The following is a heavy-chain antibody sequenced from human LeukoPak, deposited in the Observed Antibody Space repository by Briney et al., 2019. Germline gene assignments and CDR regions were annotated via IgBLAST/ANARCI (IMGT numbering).Heavy chain of an antibody. CDR1: GASISRYF. Sequence: SVTLSLTCTVSGASISRYFWNWIRQPPGKELEWIGYISSGGSTNYNPSLKSRVTISIDTSKNQFSLKLTSATAADTAVYYCARGDDYKSTLFDYWGQGTLVTVSS. CDR2: ISSGGST. J-gene: IGHJ4*02. CDR3: ARGDDYKSTLFDY. D-gene: IGHD5-12*01. V-gene: IGHV4-59*01.